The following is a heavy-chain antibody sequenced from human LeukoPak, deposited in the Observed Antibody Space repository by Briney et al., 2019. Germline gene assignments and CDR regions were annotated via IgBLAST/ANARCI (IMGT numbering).Heavy chain of an antibody. D-gene: IGHD4-17*01. CDR2: IKQDGSEK. Sequence: GGSLRLSCAASGFTFSYYWMSWVRQAPGKGLERVANIKQDGSEKYYVDSVKGRFTISRDNAKNSLYLQMNSLRAEDTAVYYCAKDREDYGDYPGQPYYGMDVWGQGTTVTVSS. CDR3: AKDREDYGDYPGQPYYGMDV. V-gene: IGHV3-7*05. J-gene: IGHJ6*02. CDR1: GFTFSYYW.